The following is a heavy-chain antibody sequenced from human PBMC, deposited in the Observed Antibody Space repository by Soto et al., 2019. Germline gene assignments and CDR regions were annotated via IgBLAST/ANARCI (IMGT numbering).Heavy chain of an antibody. V-gene: IGHV2-5*02. Sequence: QLTLKESGPTLVKRTQTLTLTCTFSGFSLSDNGVGVGWIRQPPGKALEWLALIYWDDEKIYSPSLKTRLTITKDTSKNQVLLTMTNMDPVDTATYYCAHRLTWDAFDIWGQGTMVTVSS. D-gene: IGHD1-26*01. CDR3: AHRLTWDAFDI. CDR1: GFSLSDNGVG. CDR2: IYWDDEK. J-gene: IGHJ3*02.